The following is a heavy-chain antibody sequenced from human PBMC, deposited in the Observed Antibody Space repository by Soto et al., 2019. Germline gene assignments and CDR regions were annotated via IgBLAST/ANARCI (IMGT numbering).Heavy chain of an antibody. CDR1: GFIVSNNY. CDR3: ARESTPYGSGSYYNWFDP. J-gene: IGHJ5*02. V-gene: IGHV3-53*05. D-gene: IGHD3-10*01. Sequence: PGGSLRLSCAASGFIVSNNYMGWARQAPGKGLEWVSITYADGRAYYADSVKGRFTVSRDNSKNTLYLQMNSLRAEDTAVYYCARESTPYGSGSYYNWFDPWGQGTLVTVSS. CDR2: TYADGRA.